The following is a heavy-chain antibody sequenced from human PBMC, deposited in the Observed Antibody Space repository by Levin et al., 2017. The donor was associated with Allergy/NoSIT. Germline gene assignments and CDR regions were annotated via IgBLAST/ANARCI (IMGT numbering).Heavy chain of an antibody. J-gene: IGHJ4*02. V-gene: IGHV2-5*02. CDR2: IYWDDDK. Sequence: SGPTLVKPTQTLTLTCTFSGFSLSTSGVGVGWIRQPPGKALEWLALIYWDDDKRYSPSLKSRLTITKDTSKNQVVLTMTNMDPVDTATYYCAHRDYYGSGSDYNEVGFDYWGQGTLVTVSS. D-gene: IGHD3-10*01. CDR1: GFSLSTSGVG. CDR3: AHRDYYGSGSDYNEVGFDY.